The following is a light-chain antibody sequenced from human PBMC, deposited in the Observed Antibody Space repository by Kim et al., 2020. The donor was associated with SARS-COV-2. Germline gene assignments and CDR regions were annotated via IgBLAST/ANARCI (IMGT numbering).Light chain of an antibody. CDR3: CSYARSDIVV. Sequence: QSVLTQPASVSGSPGQSITISCTGTSSDVGDYNLVSWYQQHPGGVPKLLIYEVDRRPSGVSHRFSGSKSGNMASLTISGLQSEDEADYYCCSYARSDIVVFGGGTKVTVL. CDR1: SSDVGDYNL. V-gene: IGLV2-23*02. CDR2: EVD. J-gene: IGLJ2*01.